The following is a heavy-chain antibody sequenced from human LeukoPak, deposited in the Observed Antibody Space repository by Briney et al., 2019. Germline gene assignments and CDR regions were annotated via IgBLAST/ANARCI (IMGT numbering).Heavy chain of an antibody. CDR2: IYYSGST. Sequence: SETLSLTCTVSGGSISSSSYYWGWIRQPPGKGLEWIGSIYYSGSTYYNPSLKSRVTISVDTSKNQFSLKLSSVTAADTAVYFCARKGGILDAFDIWGQGTMFTVSS. D-gene: IGHD6-13*01. CDR1: GGSISSSSYY. V-gene: IGHV4-39*01. J-gene: IGHJ3*02. CDR3: ARKGGILDAFDI.